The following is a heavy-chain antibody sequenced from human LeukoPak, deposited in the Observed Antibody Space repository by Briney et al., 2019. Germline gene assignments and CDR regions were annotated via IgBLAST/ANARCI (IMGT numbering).Heavy chain of an antibody. J-gene: IGHJ4*02. V-gene: IGHV3-48*03. D-gene: IGHD1-7*01. Sequence: GGSLRLSCAASGFTFSSYAMNWVRQAPEKGLEWVSYISSSGSTIYYADSVKGRFTISRDNAKNSLYLQMNSLRAEDTAVYYCARAHNWKYGSFDFWGQGTLVTVSS. CDR1: GFTFSSYA. CDR3: ARAHNWKYGSFDF. CDR2: ISSSGSTI.